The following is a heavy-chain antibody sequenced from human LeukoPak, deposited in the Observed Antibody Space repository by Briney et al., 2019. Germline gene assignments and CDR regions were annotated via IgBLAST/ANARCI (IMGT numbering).Heavy chain of an antibody. J-gene: IGHJ4*02. Sequence: GGSLRLSCAASGFTFSNYAMHGVRQAPGKGLEWVAVISYDGSDKYYADSVKGRFTISRDNSKNTLYLQMHSLRAEDTAVYYCAREPPNCSGGSCYTFDYWGQGTLVTVYS. CDR3: AREPPNCSGGSCYTFDY. CDR2: ISYDGSDK. CDR1: GFTFSNYA. V-gene: IGHV3-30*04. D-gene: IGHD2-15*01.